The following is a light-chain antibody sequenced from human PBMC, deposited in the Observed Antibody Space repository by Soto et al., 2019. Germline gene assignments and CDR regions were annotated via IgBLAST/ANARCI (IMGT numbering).Light chain of an antibody. V-gene: IGLV1-51*02. CDR3: GTWDSSLSGGV. CDR2: END. Sequence: QSVRTQPPAGAAAPGQKVTISCSGSSSNIGNNYVSWYQQLPGTAPKLLIYENDKRPSGIPDRFSGSKSGTSATLGITGLQTGDEADYYCGTWDSSLSGGVFGGGTKVTVL. CDR1: SSNIGNNY. J-gene: IGLJ2*01.